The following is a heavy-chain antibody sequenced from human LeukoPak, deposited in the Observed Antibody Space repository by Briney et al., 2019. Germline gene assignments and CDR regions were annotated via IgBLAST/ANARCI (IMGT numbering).Heavy chain of an antibody. CDR3: AWFDNWLDP. CDR1: GINFSSYA. J-gene: IGHJ5*02. CDR2: LSSSGSYT. D-gene: IGHD3-10*01. V-gene: IGHV3-21*01. Sequence: PGGSERLSCEASGINFSSYAMNWVRQAPGKGLEWVSSLSSSGSYTFYADSVKGRFTISRDKAKNSLYLQMNSLRAEDTAVYYCAWFDNWLDPRGQATLGTVSS.